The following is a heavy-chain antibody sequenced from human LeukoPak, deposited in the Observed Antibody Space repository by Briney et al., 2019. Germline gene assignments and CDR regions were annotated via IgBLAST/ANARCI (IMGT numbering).Heavy chain of an antibody. V-gene: IGHV3-7*05. Sequence: GGSLRLSCAASGFTFSSYWMSWVRQAPGKGLEWVADIQENGGEKYYIDSVKGRFTISRDNSKNTLYLQMNSLRAEDRAVYYCAKEQTSSGFFDCWGQGTLVTVSS. J-gene: IGHJ4*02. D-gene: IGHD2-2*01. CDR1: GFTFSSYW. CDR3: AKEQTSSGFFDC. CDR2: IQENGGEK.